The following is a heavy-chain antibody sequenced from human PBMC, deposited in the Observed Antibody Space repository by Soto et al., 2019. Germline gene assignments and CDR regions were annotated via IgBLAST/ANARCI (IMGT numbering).Heavy chain of an antibody. J-gene: IGHJ3*02. V-gene: IGHV3-13*01. CDR3: ARASSLIDQWVGTFDI. D-gene: IGHD3-22*01. CDR1: GFTFSSYD. CDR2: IGTAGDT. Sequence: GGSLRLSCAASGFTFSSYDMHWVRQATGKGLEWVSAIGTAGDTYYPGSVKGRFTISRENAKNSLYLQMNSLRAEDTAVYYCARASSLIDQWVGTFDIWGQGTMVTVSS.